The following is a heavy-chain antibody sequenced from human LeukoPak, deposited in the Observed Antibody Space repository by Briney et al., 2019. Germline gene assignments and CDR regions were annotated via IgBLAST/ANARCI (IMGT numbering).Heavy chain of an antibody. CDR3: AHRPAKIAAPGTFDY. CDR2: IYWDDDK. V-gene: IGHV2-5*08. D-gene: IGHD6-6*01. CDR1: GGSISSGDYY. J-gene: IGHJ4*02. Sequence: TLSLTCTVSGGSISSGDYYWSWIRQPPGKALEWLALIYWDDDKRYSPSLKSRLTITKDTSKNQVVLTMTNMDPVDTATYYCAHRPAKIAAPGTFDYWGQGTLVTVPS.